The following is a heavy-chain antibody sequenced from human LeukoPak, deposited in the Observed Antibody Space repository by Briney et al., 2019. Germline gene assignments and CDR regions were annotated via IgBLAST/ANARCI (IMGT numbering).Heavy chain of an antibody. J-gene: IGHJ4*02. CDR2: IYTSGST. D-gene: IGHD3-10*01. CDR3: ARDLGVRGVREFDY. V-gene: IGHV4-61*02. Sequence: SETLSLTCTVSGGSISSGSYYWSWIWQPAGKGLEWIGRIYTSGSTNYNPSLKSRVTISVDTSKNQFSLKLSSVTAADTAVYYCARDLGVRGVREFDYWGQGTLVTVSS. CDR1: GGSISSGSYY.